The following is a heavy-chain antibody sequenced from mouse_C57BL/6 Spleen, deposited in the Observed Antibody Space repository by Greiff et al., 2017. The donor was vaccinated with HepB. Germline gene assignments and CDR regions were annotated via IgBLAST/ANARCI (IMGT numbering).Heavy chain of an antibody. V-gene: IGHV1-81*01. D-gene: IGHD1-1*01. CDR1: GYTFTSYG. CDR2: IYPRSGNT. CDR3: ARGGDYYGSKDYYAMDY. J-gene: IGHJ4*01. Sequence: VQLQQSGAELARPGASVKLSCKASGYTFTSYGISWVKQRTGQGLEWIGEIYPRSGNTYYNEKFKGKATLTADKSSSTAYMELRSLTSEDSAVYFCARGGDYYGSKDYYAMDYWGQGTSVTVSS.